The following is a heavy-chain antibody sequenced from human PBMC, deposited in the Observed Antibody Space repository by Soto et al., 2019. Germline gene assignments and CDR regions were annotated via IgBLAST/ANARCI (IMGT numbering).Heavy chain of an antibody. D-gene: IGHD1-1*01. CDR3: ARDERWKPQEHPHYYYYYGMDV. Sequence: QVQLVQSGAEVKKPGASVKVSCKASGYTFTSYGISWVRQAPGQGLEWMGWISAYNGNTNYAQKLQGRVTMTTDTSTSTAYMELRSLRSDDTAVYYCARDERWKPQEHPHYYYYYGMDVWGQGTTVTVSS. J-gene: IGHJ6*02. V-gene: IGHV1-18*01. CDR2: ISAYNGNT. CDR1: GYTFTSYG.